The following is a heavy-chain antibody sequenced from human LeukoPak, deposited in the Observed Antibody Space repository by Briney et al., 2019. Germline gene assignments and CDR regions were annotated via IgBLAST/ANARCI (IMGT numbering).Heavy chain of an antibody. D-gene: IGHD2-2*01. Sequence: GSSVKVSCKASGGTFSSYAISWVRQAPGQGLEWMGGIIPIFGTANYAQKLQGRVTITADKSTSTAYMELSSLRSEDTAVYYCARGVPDLTSDYWGQGTLVTVSS. V-gene: IGHV1-69*06. CDR2: IIPIFGTA. CDR3: ARGVPDLTSDY. J-gene: IGHJ4*02. CDR1: GGTFSSYA.